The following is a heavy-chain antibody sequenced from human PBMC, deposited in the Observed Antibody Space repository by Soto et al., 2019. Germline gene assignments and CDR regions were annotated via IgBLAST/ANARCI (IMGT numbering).Heavy chain of an antibody. J-gene: IGHJ2*01. CDR1: GFTFRSYA. CDR2: ISSNGGST. D-gene: IGHD2-8*01. CDR3: AKDNGPPGTSDWYFDF. V-gene: IGHV3-23*01. Sequence: EVQLLESGGGLVQPGGSLRLSCAASGFTFRSYAMSWVRQAPGKGLEWVSGISSNGGSTYDADPVKGRFTISRDNSKNTLYLQMNSLRAEDTALYYCAKDNGPPGTSDWYFDFWGRGTLVSVSS.